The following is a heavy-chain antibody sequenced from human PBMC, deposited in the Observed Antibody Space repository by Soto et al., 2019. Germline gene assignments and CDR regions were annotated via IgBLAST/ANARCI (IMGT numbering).Heavy chain of an antibody. Sequence: SETLCLTYAVSGGSISGGGYSWSWIRQPPGKGLEWIGYIYHSGSTYYNPSLKSRVTISVDRSKNQFSLKLSSVTAADTAVYYCARAHYGDYGYGMDVWGQGTTVTVSS. CDR1: GGSISGGGYS. D-gene: IGHD4-17*01. CDR2: IYHSGST. CDR3: ARAHYGDYGYGMDV. J-gene: IGHJ6*02. V-gene: IGHV4-30-2*01.